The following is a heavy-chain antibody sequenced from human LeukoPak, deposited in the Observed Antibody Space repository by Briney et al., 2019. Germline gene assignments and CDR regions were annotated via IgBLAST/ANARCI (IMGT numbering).Heavy chain of an antibody. CDR3: ARLAGTGGRVGFDP. Sequence: PLASVKVSCKASGYTFTGYYMHWVRQAPGQGLEWMGWINPNSGGTNYAQKFQGRVTMTRDTSISTAYMELSRLRPDDTAVYYCARLAGTGGRVGFDPWGQGTLVTVAS. CDR1: GYTFTGYY. J-gene: IGHJ5*02. CDR2: INPNSGGT. D-gene: IGHD1-7*01. V-gene: IGHV1-2*02.